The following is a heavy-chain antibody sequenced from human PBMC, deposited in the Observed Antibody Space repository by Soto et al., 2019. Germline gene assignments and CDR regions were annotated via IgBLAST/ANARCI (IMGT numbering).Heavy chain of an antibody. CDR3: ARDYGDYEPHFGY. Sequence: QVQLQESGPGLVKPSETLSLTCTVSGVFISTSYWSWIRQPPGKGLEWIGCSFYSGNIDYNPSLKSRVTISVDTSKNQFSLKLSSLTAADTAVYYCARDYGDYEPHFGYWGQGTLVTVSS. CDR2: SFYSGNI. V-gene: IGHV4-59*08. CDR1: GVFISTSY. J-gene: IGHJ4*02. D-gene: IGHD4-17*01.